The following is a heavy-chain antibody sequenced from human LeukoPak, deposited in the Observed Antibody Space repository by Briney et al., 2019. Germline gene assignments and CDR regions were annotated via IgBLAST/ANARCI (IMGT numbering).Heavy chain of an antibody. D-gene: IGHD3-3*01. Sequence: GGSLRLSCAASGFTFSSYWMSWVRQAPGKGLEWVANIKQEGSEKYYVDSVKGRFTISRDNAKNSLYLQMNSLRAEDTAVYYCAREAYYDFWSGLPHFDYWGQGTLVTVSS. J-gene: IGHJ4*02. CDR3: AREAYYDFWSGLPHFDY. CDR1: GFTFSSYW. V-gene: IGHV3-7*01. CDR2: IKQEGSEK.